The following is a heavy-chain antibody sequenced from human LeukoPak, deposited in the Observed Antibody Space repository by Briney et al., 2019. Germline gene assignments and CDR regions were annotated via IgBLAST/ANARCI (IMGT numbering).Heavy chain of an antibody. CDR3: ARVVIAAAAHYFDY. Sequence: SETLSLTCTVSGGSISSYYWSWIRQPPGKGLEWIGYIYYSGSTNYNPSLKSRVTISVDTSRNHFSLMLTSVTAADTAVYYCARVVIAAAAHYFDYWGQGSLVTVSS. V-gene: IGHV4-59*08. CDR1: GGSISSYY. D-gene: IGHD6-13*01. J-gene: IGHJ4*02. CDR2: IYYSGST.